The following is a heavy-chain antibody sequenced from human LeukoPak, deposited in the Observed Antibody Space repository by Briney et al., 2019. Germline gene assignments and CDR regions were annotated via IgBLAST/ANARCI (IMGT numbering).Heavy chain of an antibody. V-gene: IGHV4-30-2*01. CDR2: IYHSGST. D-gene: IGHD3-16*01. CDR1: GGSISSGGYY. J-gene: IGHJ4*02. CDR3: TRGAGWLIDY. Sequence: SETLSLTCTVSGGSISSGGYYWSWIRQPPGKGLEWIGYIYHSGSTYYNPSLKSRVTISVDRSKNQSSLKLSSVTAADTAVYYCTRGAGWLIDYWGLGILVTVSS.